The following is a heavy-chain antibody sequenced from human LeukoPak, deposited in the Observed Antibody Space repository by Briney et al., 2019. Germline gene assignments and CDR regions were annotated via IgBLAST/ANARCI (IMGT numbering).Heavy chain of an antibody. J-gene: IGHJ4*02. CDR2: ISSDGSQS. CDR3: ARSFDC. Sequence: PGGSLRLSCAASGLTFSSYGIHWVRQAPGKGLEWLAIISSDGSQSYFADSVKGRFTISRDNSKNMSYLHINNLRAEDTAVYYCARSFDCWGQGTLVTVSS. CDR1: GLTFSSYG. V-gene: IGHV3-30*03.